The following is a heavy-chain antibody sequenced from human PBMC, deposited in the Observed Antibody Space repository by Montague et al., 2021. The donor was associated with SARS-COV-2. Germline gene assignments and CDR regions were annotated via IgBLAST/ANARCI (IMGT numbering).Heavy chain of an antibody. J-gene: IGHJ5*02. Sequence: CAISGDSVPSNRAAWNWIGQSPSIGFEWLGRTYHRSKWYNDYAVSVKSRITINPETTKNQFSLQLNSVTPEDTAVYYCARDDPYCTNGVCYTGNWFDPWGQGTLATVSS. D-gene: IGHD2-8*01. CDR3: ARDDPYCTNGVCYTGNWFDP. CDR1: GDSVPSNRAA. V-gene: IGHV6-1*01. CDR2: TYHRSKWYN.